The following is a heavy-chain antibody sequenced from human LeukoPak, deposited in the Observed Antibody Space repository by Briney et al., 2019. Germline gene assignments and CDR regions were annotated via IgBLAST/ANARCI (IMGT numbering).Heavy chain of an antibody. J-gene: IGHJ4*02. Sequence: PGGSLRLSCAASGFTFSSYGMHWVRQAPGKGLEWVAFIRYDGSNKYYADSVKGRFTISRDNSKNTLYLQMNSLRAEDTAVYYCAKRAGSISPRWYFDYWGQGTLVTVSS. CDR2: IRYDGSNK. V-gene: IGHV3-30*02. CDR1: GFTFSSYG. D-gene: IGHD1-26*01. CDR3: AKRAGSISPRWYFDY.